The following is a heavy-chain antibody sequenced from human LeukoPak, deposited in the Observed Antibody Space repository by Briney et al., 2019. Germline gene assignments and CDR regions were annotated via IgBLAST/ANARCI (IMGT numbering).Heavy chain of an antibody. CDR1: GYTFTSYG. CDR3: ARGRYDFWSGYFGH. CDR2: ISAYNGNT. J-gene: IGHJ6*02. Sequence: ASVKVSCKASGYTFTSYGISWVRQAPGQGLEWMGWISAYNGNTNYAQKLQGRVTMTTDTSTSTVYVELRSLRSDDTAVYYCARGRYDFWSGYFGHWGQGTTVTVSS. V-gene: IGHV1-18*01. D-gene: IGHD3-3*01.